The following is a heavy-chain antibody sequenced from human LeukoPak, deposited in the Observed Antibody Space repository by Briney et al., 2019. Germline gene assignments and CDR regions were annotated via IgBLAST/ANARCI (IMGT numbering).Heavy chain of an antibody. CDR1: GYTFTSNY. CDR3: ARDRSRREGYFDY. CDR2: INPSGGST. Sequence: ASVKVSCKAFGYTFTSNYMHWVRQAPGQGPEWMGVINPSGGSTSYAQKFQGRVTMTRDMSTSTVYMELSSLRSEDTAVYHCARDRSRREGYFDYWGQGTLVTVSS. V-gene: IGHV1-46*01. J-gene: IGHJ4*02.